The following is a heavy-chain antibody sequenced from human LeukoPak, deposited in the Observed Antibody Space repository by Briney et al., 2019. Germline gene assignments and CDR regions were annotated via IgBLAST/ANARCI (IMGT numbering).Heavy chain of an antibody. J-gene: IGHJ3*02. Sequence: PSETLSLTCSVSGASVNNFYWSWIRQPAGKGLECIGRIYTSGSTNYNPSLKSRVTISVDTSKNQFSLKLSSVTAADTAVYYCARVSTWDVVPGALRVGYAFDIWGQGTMVTVSS. D-gene: IGHD2-2*01. V-gene: IGHV4-4*07. CDR3: ARVSTWDVVPGALRVGYAFDI. CDR1: GASVNNFY. CDR2: IYTSGST.